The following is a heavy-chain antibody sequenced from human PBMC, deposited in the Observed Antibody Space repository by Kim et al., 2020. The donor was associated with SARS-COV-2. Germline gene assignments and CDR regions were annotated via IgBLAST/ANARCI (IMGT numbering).Heavy chain of an antibody. J-gene: IGHJ5*02. Sequence: ASVKVSCKASGYTLKSYAMHWVRQVPGQRLEWVGWINAANGNTKYAQNLQGRVTITRDTSTNTTYMELSSLTFEDTALYYCARDGQVNSETTMNLNWFDPWGQGTLVTVST. CDR1: GYTLKSYA. V-gene: IGHV1-3*01. CDR3: ARDGQVNSETTMNLNWFDP. D-gene: IGHD5-18*01. CDR2: INAANGNT.